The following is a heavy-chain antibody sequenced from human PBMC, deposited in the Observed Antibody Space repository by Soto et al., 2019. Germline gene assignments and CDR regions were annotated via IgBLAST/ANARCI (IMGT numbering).Heavy chain of an antibody. J-gene: IGHJ4*02. CDR1: GGSISSYY. CDR3: ARESSGYYPGLPFFDY. CDR2: IYYSGST. Sequence: QVQLQESGPGLVKPSETLSLTCTVSGGSISSYYWSWIRQPPGKGLEWIGYIYYSGSTNYNPSLKSRVTISVDTSKNQFALKLSSVTAADTAVYYCARESSGYYPGLPFFDYWCQGTLVTVSS. D-gene: IGHD3-22*01. V-gene: IGHV4-59*01.